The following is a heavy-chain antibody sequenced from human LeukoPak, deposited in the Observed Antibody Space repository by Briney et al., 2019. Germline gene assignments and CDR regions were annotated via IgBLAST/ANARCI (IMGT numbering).Heavy chain of an antibody. Sequence: ASVKGSCKASGGTFSSYAISWVRQAPGQGLEWMGGIIPIFGTANYAQKFQGRVTITADKSTSTAYMELSSLRSEDTAVYYCAREALGYCSSTSCSNYFDYWGQGTLVNVSS. CDR3: AREALGYCSSTSCSNYFDY. CDR2: IIPIFGTA. CDR1: GGTFSSYA. J-gene: IGHJ4*02. V-gene: IGHV1-69*06. D-gene: IGHD2-2*01.